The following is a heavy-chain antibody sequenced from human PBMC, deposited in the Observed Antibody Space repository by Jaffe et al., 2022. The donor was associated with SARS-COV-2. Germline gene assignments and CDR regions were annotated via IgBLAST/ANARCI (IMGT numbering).Heavy chain of an antibody. J-gene: IGHJ4*02. CDR2: IKSKIDGGTT. Sequence: EVQLVESGGGLVKPGGSLRLSCAASGFTFSSAWMTWVRQAPGKGLEWVGRIKSKIDGGTTDYAAPVKGRFIILRDDSKNTLYLQMNSLKTEDTAVYHCSTDHLGRDCSSASCYETQSPFYYWGQGTLLTVSS. CDR1: GFTFSSAW. CDR3: STDHLGRDCSSASCYETQSPFYY. V-gene: IGHV3-15*01. D-gene: IGHD2-2*01.